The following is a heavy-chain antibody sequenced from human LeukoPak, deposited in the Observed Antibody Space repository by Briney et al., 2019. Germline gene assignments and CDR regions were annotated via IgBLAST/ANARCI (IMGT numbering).Heavy chain of an antibody. CDR3: ARDVTYYDFWSGYSP. CDR2: VSSGFTT. CDR1: GFMFRDYY. Sequence: GGSLRLTCAASGFMFRDYYMSWIRQAPGEGLEWVSYVSSGFTTYYADSVKGRFTISRDNAKNSLYLQMNSLRAEDTAVYYCARDVTYYDFWSGYSPWGQGTLVTVSS. J-gene: IGHJ5*02. D-gene: IGHD3-3*01. V-gene: IGHV3-11*04.